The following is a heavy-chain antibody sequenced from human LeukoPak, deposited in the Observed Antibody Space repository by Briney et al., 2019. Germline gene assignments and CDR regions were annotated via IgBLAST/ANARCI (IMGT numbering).Heavy chain of an antibody. CDR2: ISSSSSTI. Sequence: GGSLRLSCAASGFTFSSYSMNWVCQAPGKGLEWVSYISSSSSTIYYADSVKGRFTISRDNAKNSLYLQMNSLRADDTAVYYCARGSLVVPFDYWGQGTLVTVSS. CDR3: ARGSLVVPFDY. J-gene: IGHJ4*02. D-gene: IGHD3-22*01. V-gene: IGHV3-48*04. CDR1: GFTFSSYS.